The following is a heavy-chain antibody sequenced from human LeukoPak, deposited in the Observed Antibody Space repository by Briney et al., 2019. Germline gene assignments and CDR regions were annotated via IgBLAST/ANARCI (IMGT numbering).Heavy chain of an antibody. Sequence: GGSLRLSCVVSGFTFGSSWMSWVRQAPGKGLEWVPNIKPDGSEKYYVDSVKGRFTISRDNSRNSLYLDINNLRTEDTAIYYCAKDRDSNWYPYFEYWGQGTLITVSS. CDR1: GFTFGSSW. D-gene: IGHD4-11*01. CDR3: AKDRDSNWYPYFEY. V-gene: IGHV3-7*03. CDR2: IKPDGSEK. J-gene: IGHJ4*02.